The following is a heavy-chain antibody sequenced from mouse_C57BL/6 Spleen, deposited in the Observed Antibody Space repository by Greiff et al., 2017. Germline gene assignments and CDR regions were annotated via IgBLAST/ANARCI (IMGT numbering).Heavy chain of an antibody. CDR1: GYAFSSSW. CDR2: IYPGDGDP. Sequence: QVQLQQSGPELVKPGASVKISCKASGYAFSSSWMNWVKQRPGKGLEWIGRIYPGDGDPNYNGKFKGKATLTADKSSSTANMQLSSLTSDDSAVSFYASSNWGYWGQGTTLTVSS. J-gene: IGHJ2*01. CDR3: ASSNWGY. D-gene: IGHD2-5*01. V-gene: IGHV1-82*01.